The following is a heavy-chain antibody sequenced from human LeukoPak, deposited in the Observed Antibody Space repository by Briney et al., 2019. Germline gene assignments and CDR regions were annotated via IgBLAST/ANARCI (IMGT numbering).Heavy chain of an antibody. Sequence: GASVKVSCKASGGTFSSYAISWVRQAPGQGLEWMGRIIPILGIANYAQKFQGRVTITADKSTSTAYMELSSLRSEDTAVYYCAREDRMEVSAAKAAMGYYYYYGMDVWGQGTTVTVSS. CDR1: GGTFSSYA. V-gene: IGHV1-69*04. D-gene: IGHD2-2*01. CDR3: AREDRMEVSAAKAAMGYYYYYGMDV. CDR2: IIPILGIA. J-gene: IGHJ6*02.